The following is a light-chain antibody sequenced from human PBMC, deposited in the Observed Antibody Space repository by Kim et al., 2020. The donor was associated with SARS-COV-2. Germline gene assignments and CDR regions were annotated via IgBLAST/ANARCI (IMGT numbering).Light chain of an antibody. V-gene: IGLV1-51*01. J-gene: IGLJ2*01. CDR3: GTWDSSLSAVV. Sequence: GQKVTLSCSGSSSNIGNNYVSWYQQHPGTAPKLLIYDNNKRPSGIPDRFSGSKSGTSATLGITGLQTGDEADYYCGTWDSSLSAVVFGGGTQLTVL. CDR2: DNN. CDR1: SSNIGNNY.